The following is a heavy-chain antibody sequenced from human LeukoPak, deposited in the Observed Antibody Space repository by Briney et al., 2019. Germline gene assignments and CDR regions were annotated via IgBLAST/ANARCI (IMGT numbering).Heavy chain of an antibody. V-gene: IGHV3-23*01. Sequence: GGSLRLSCAASGFTFSSYPMSWVRQAPGKGLEWVSLISGSGGSTYYADSVRGRFTISRDKAKSTLYLQMDSLRAEDTALYYCARERVTTTTFDYWGQGTLVTVSS. D-gene: IGHD4-11*01. CDR1: GFTFSSYP. CDR3: ARERVTTTTFDY. CDR2: ISGSGGST. J-gene: IGHJ4*02.